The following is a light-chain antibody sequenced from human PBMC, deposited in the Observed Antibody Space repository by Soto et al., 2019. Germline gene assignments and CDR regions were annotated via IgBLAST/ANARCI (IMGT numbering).Light chain of an antibody. V-gene: IGKV1-5*03. CDR2: KAS. Sequence: DIQMTQSPSTLSASVGDSVTITCRASQSISVWVAWYQQKPGKAPSVLIYKASTLERGVPSRFAGSGSGTEFNLTISRLQPDDVATYYCQHYYKYGVTFGQGTKVEIK. CDR1: QSISVW. J-gene: IGKJ1*01. CDR3: QHYYKYGVT.